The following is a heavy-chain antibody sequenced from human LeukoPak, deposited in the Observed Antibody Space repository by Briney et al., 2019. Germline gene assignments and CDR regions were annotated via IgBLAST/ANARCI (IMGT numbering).Heavy chain of an antibody. D-gene: IGHD3-22*01. CDR3: ADLGTTYYYDRSTY. J-gene: IGHJ4*02. CDR1: GFSFSSYA. CDR2: ISSSGGSP. Sequence: GGSLRPSCAASGFSFSSYAMSWVRQAPGKGLEWVSGISSSGGSPYYADSVQGRFTISRDNSKNTLFLQMTGLRAEDTAVYYCADLGTTYYYDRSTYWGQGTLVAVSS. V-gene: IGHV3-23*01.